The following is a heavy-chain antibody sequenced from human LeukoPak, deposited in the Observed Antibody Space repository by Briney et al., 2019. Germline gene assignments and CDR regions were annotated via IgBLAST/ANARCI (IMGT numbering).Heavy chain of an antibody. Sequence: GGSLRLSCVASGFSFSTQRMHWVRQAPGKGLEWVSSISSSSSYIYYADSVKGRFTISRDNAKNSLYLQMNSLRAEDTAVYYCARSLGATHSYFDYWGQGTLVTVSS. D-gene: IGHD1-26*01. CDR2: ISSSSSYI. CDR3: ARSLGATHSYFDY. CDR1: GFSFSTQR. V-gene: IGHV3-21*01. J-gene: IGHJ4*02.